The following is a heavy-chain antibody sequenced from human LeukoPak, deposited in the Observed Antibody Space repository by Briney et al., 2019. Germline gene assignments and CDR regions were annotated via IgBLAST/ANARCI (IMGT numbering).Heavy chain of an antibody. Sequence: GASVKDSLKASGYTFTDYYMHWVRQAPGQGLEWMGWINPNSGGTNYAQKFQGRVTMTRDTSISTAYMELSRLRSDDTAVYYCAREGPIVGATHLVDYWGQGTLVTVSS. CDR2: INPNSGGT. CDR3: AREGPIVGATHLVDY. D-gene: IGHD1-26*01. J-gene: IGHJ4*02. CDR1: GYTFTDYY. V-gene: IGHV1-2*02.